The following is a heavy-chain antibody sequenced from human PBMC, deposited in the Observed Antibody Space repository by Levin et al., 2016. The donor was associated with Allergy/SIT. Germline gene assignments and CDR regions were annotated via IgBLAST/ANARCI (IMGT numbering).Heavy chain of an antibody. D-gene: IGHD1-26*01. CDR2: IYYTGTT. CDR3: ARLGLGAWEPVRPTYYFDS. J-gene: IGHJ4*02. V-gene: IGHV4-59*08. Sequence: SETLSLTCTVAGGSIRSYYWGWIRQPPGKTLEWIGHIYYTGTTNYNPSLKSRVTMSADTSKNQFSLKLSSVTAADTAVYFCARLGLGAWEPVRPTYYFDSWGQGTLVTVSS. CDR1: GGSIRSYY.